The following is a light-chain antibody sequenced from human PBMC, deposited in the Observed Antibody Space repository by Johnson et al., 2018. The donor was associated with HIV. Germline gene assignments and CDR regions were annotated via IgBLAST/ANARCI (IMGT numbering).Light chain of an antibody. CDR2: ENN. CDR1: SSNIGNNY. J-gene: IGLJ1*01. CDR3: GTWESSLSAGV. Sequence: QAVLTQPPSVSAAPGQKVTISCSGSSSNIGNNYVSWYQQLPGTAPKLLIYENNKRPSGIPDRFSGSKSGTSATLGITGLQTGDEAEYYCGTWESSLSAGVFGPGTKVTVL. V-gene: IGLV1-51*02.